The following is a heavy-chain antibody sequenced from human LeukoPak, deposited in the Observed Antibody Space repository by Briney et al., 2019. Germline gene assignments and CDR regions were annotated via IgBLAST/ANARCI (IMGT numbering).Heavy chain of an antibody. CDR2: IKRDGSEK. CDR1: GFTFSNYW. V-gene: IGHV3-7*05. Sequence: GGSLRLSCAASGFTFSNYWMSWVRQAPAKGLEWVANIKRDGSEKDYVGSLKGRFTISRDNAKNSLYLQMNSLRGADTDVYYCAPMAADTAMVGMDVWGQGTEVTVSS. CDR3: APMAADTAMVGMDV. J-gene: IGHJ6*02. D-gene: IGHD5-18*01.